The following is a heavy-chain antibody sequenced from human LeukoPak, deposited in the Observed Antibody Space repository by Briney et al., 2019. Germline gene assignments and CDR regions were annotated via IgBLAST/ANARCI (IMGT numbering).Heavy chain of an antibody. J-gene: IGHJ3*02. CDR3: ASSGGITGTTGAFDI. D-gene: IGHD1-7*01. Sequence: SVKVSCKASGGTFSSYAISWVRQAPGQGLEWMGGILPIFGTANYAQKFQGRVTITADESTSTAYMELSSLRSEDTAVYYCASSGGITGTTGAFDIWGQGTMVTVSS. CDR2: ILPIFGTA. CDR1: GGTFSSYA. V-gene: IGHV1-69*13.